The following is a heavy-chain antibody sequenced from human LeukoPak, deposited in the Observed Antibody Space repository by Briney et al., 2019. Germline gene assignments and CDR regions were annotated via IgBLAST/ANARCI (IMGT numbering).Heavy chain of an antibody. CDR1: GFTFSSYW. J-gene: IGHJ2*01. V-gene: IGHV3-21*05. D-gene: IGHD1-1*01. Sequence: GGSLRLSCAASGFTFSSYWMHWVRQAPGKGLEWVSYISTSGNYIKDAGSVKGRFTISRDNAKNSLFLRMSSLRVEDTAVYYCARPRTAWSSHWYFEIWGRGTLVTVSS. CDR2: ISTSGNYI. CDR3: ARPRTAWSSHWYFEI.